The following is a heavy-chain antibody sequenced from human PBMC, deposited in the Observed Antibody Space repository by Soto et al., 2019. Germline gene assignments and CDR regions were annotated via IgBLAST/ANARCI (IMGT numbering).Heavy chain of an antibody. Sequence: SETLSLTCTVSGASISSYYWSWIRLSAGRGLEWIGRLYTSGSSDYNPSLKSRVTMSADTSKNQFFVKLTSVTAADTAVYYCVRDRYSGYDFWFDRWGQGTLVTVSS. CDR3: VRDRYSGYDFWFDR. CDR1: GASISSYY. D-gene: IGHD5-12*01. CDR2: LYTSGSS. J-gene: IGHJ5*02. V-gene: IGHV4-4*07.